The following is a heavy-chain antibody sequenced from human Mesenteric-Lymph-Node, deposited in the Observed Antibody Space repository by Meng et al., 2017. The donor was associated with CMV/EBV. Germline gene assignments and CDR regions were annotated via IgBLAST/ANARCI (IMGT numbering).Heavy chain of an antibody. Sequence: GESLKISCAASGFTFSSYGMHWVRQAPGKGLEWVAAIWYDGSNKYYADSVKGRFSISRDNAKNSLYLQMNSLRVEDTALYYCARDVLNGSYSSDFWGQGTLVTVSS. D-gene: IGHD1-26*01. V-gene: IGHV3-33*01. CDR1: GFTFSSYG. J-gene: IGHJ4*02. CDR2: IWYDGSNK. CDR3: ARDVLNGSYSSDF.